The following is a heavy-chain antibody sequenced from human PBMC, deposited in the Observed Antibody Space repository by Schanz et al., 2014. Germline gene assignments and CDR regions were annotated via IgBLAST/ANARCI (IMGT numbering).Heavy chain of an antibody. J-gene: IGHJ5*02. D-gene: IGHD3-10*01. CDR1: GFTFSTST. V-gene: IGHV3-48*01. Sequence: EVQLVESGGGLVQPGGSLKLSCAASGFTFSTSTMHWVRQAPGKGLEWVAYISSSSSTIHYADSVKGRFTISRDNSRNTLYLQMNSLRAEDTAVYYCVRDILHRVYDSGSPWGQGTLVTVSS. CDR2: ISSSSSTI. CDR3: VRDILHRVYDSGSP.